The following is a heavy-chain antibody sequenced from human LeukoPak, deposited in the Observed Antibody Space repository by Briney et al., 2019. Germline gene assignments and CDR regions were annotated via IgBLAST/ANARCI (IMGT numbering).Heavy chain of an antibody. J-gene: IGHJ4*02. Sequence: GASVKVSCKASGYTFTSYYMHWVRQAPGQGLEWMGIINPSGGSTSYAQKFQGRVTMTRDTSTSTVYMELSSLRSEDTAVYYCARDPHIYDSSGYYYAPFDYWGQGTLVTVSS. CDR1: GYTFTSYY. D-gene: IGHD3-22*01. CDR2: INPSGGST. V-gene: IGHV1-46*01. CDR3: ARDPHIYDSSGYYYAPFDY.